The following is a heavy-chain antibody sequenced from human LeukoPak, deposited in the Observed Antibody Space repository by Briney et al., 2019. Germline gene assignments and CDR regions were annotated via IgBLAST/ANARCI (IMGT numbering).Heavy chain of an antibody. D-gene: IGHD6-6*01. Sequence: GGSLRLSCAPSGFTVSSNYMSWVRQAPGKGLEWGSVIYSGGSTYYADSVKGRFTISRDNSKNTLYLQMNSLRAEDTAVYYCARVPSDSSSSYDYWGQGTLVTVSS. CDR3: ARVPSDSSSSYDY. J-gene: IGHJ4*02. V-gene: IGHV3-53*01. CDR2: IYSGGST. CDR1: GFTVSSNY.